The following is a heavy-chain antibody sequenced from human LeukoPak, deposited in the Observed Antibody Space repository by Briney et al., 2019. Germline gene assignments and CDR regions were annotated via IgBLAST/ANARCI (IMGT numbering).Heavy chain of an antibody. D-gene: IGHD3-22*01. CDR3: ARGNGVLYYYDSSGYWDY. J-gene: IGHJ4*02. Sequence: SETLSLTCTVPGGSISTYYWSWIRQPAGKGLEWIGRIYTSGSTNYNPSLKSRVTMSVDTSKNQFSLKLSSVTAADTAVYYCARGNGVLYYYDSSGYWDYWGQGTLATVSS. CDR1: GGSISTYY. CDR2: IYTSGST. V-gene: IGHV4-4*07.